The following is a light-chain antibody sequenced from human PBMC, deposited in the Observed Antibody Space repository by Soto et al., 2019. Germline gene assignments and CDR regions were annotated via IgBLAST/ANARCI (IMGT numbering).Light chain of an antibody. Sequence: DIGVTQSPGTLSLSPGERATLSCRASQSISSNLAWYQQKPGQAPRLLIYGASTRATGIPDRFSGSGSGTDFTLSISRLEPEDFAVYYCQCYGSPRTFGHGTKLDIK. CDR2: GAS. CDR1: QSISSN. CDR3: QCYGSPRT. V-gene: IGKV3-20*01. J-gene: IGKJ1*01.